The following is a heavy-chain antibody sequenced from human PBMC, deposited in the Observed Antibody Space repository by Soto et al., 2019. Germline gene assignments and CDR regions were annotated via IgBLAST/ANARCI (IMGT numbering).Heavy chain of an antibody. J-gene: IGHJ4*02. Sequence: EVQLVGSGGGLVQPGGSLRLSCAASGFTFTTYWMTWVRQPPGKGLEWVANMNQDGSERYYVDSVRGRFTISRDNAKNSLYLQMNSLRAEDTAVYYCVCGGNYFVYWGQGTLVTVSP. V-gene: IGHV3-7*01. CDR2: MNQDGSER. CDR1: GFTFTTYW. D-gene: IGHD3-16*01. CDR3: VCGGNYFVY.